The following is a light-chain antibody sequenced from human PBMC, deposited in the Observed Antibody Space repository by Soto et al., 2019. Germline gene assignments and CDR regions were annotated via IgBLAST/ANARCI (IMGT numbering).Light chain of an antibody. CDR2: GAS. CDR1: QSVSSN. V-gene: IGKV3-15*01. J-gene: IGKJ5*01. Sequence: EIVMTQSPATLSVSPGERATLSCRASQSVSSNLAWYQQKPGQAPRLLIYGASTRATGIPARFSGSGSGTEFTLTISSLQSVYFAVYNSGQYNNWLIIFGQGTRLEIK. CDR3: GQYNNWLII.